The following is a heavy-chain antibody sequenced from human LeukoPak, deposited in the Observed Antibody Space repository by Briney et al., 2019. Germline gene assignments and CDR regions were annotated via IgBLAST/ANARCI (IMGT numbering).Heavy chain of an antibody. V-gene: IGHV1-18*01. CDR3: ARADRPSGLFDY. D-gene: IGHD1-14*01. Sequence: ASVKVSCKASGYTFNTYGISWVRQAPGQGLEYMRWISPYDGSTNYAQNLQGRFTMTTDTSTTTVYMELRSLRSDDTAVYYCARADRPSGLFDYWGQGTLVTVSS. CDR1: GYTFNTYG. CDR2: ISPYDGST. J-gene: IGHJ4*02.